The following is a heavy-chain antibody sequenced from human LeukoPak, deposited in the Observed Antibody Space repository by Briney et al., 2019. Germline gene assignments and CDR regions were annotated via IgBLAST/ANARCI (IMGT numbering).Heavy chain of an antibody. Sequence: SETLSLTCTVSGYSISNGYYWSWIRQPAGKGLEWIGRIYTSGSTNYNPSLKSRVTISVDTSKNQFSLKLSSVTAADTALYYCARWGEVYWYFDLWGRGTLVTVSS. V-gene: IGHV4-61*02. CDR3: ARWGEVYWYFDL. D-gene: IGHD3-10*01. CDR2: IYTSGST. J-gene: IGHJ2*01. CDR1: GYSISNGYY.